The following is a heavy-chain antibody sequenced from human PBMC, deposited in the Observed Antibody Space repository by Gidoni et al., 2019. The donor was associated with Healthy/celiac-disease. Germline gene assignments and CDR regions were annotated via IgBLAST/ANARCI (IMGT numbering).Heavy chain of an antibody. CDR1: GFTFSSYA. V-gene: IGHV3-30-3*01. CDR3: ARDDRLYFDY. J-gene: IGHJ4*02. Sequence: QVQLVESGGGVVQPGRSLRLSCAASGFTFSSYAMHWVSQAPGKGLEWVAVISYDGSNKYYADSVKGRFTISRDNSKNTLYLQMNSLRAEDTAVYYCARDDRLYFDYWGQGTLVTVSS. CDR2: ISYDGSNK. D-gene: IGHD2-2*02.